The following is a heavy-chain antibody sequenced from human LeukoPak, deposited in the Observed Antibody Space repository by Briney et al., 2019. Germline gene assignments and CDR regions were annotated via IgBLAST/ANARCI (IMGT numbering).Heavy chain of an antibody. D-gene: IGHD5-24*01. J-gene: IGHJ4*02. V-gene: IGHV4-39*07. CDR1: GGSISSSSYY. Sequence: SETLSLTCTVSGGSISSSSYYWGWIRQPPGKGLKWIGSIYYSGSTYYNPSLKSRVTISVDTSKNQFSLKLSSVTAADTAVYYCARDLTEMATTQAPCWGQGTLVTVSS. CDR3: ARDLTEMATTQAPC. CDR2: IYYSGST.